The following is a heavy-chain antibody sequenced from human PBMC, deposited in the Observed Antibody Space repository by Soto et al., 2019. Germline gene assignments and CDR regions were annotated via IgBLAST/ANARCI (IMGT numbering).Heavy chain of an antibody. V-gene: IGHV5-51*01. CDR1: GYSFTSYW. Sequence: LGESLKISCKGSGYSFTSYWIGWVRQMPGKGLEWLGIIYPGDSDTRYSPSFQGQVTISADKSISTAYLQWSSLKASDTAMYYCATSYCGGDCYAWYYYYGMDVWGQGTTVTVSS. D-gene: IGHD2-21*02. CDR3: ATSYCGGDCYAWYYYYGMDV. J-gene: IGHJ6*02. CDR2: IYPGDSDT.